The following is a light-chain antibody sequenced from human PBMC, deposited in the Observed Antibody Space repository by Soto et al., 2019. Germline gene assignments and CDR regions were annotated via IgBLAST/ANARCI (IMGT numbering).Light chain of an antibody. V-gene: IGLV2-14*01. CDR2: DVS. Sequence: QSALTQPASLSGSPGQSITISCTGASSDVCGYNYVSWYQQHPGKAPKLMIYDVSTRPSGVSNRFSGSKSGNTASLTISGLQAEDEADYYCSSYTSSSTYVLGTGTKLTVL. CDR1: SSDVCGYNY. J-gene: IGLJ1*01. CDR3: SSYTSSSTYV.